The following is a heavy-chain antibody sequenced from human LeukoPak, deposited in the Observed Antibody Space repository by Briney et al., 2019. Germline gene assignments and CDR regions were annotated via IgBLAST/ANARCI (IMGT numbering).Heavy chain of an antibody. CDR3: AKVLYSNYEYYFDY. V-gene: IGHV3-30*19. CDR1: GFTFSSYG. J-gene: IGHJ4*02. D-gene: IGHD4-11*01. CDR2: ISYDGSNK. Sequence: PGGSLRLSCAASGFTFSSYGMHRVRQAPGKGLEWVAVISYDGSNKYYADSVKGRFTISRDNSKNTLYLQMNSLRAEDTAVYYCAKVLYSNYEYYFDYWGQGTLVTVSS.